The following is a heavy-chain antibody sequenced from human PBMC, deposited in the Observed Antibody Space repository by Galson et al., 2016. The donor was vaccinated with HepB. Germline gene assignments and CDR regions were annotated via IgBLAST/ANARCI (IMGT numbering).Heavy chain of an antibody. CDR2: IYSGGST. CDR3: ARVQTFYDYTWGTSRPRYFDY. Sequence: WVRQAPGKGLEWVSLIYSGGSTYHADSVRGRFTISRDISKSTLFLEMLNLRAEDTAVYYCARVQTFYDYTWGTSRPRYFDYWGQGTLVTVSS. V-gene: IGHV3-53*01. J-gene: IGHJ4*02. D-gene: IGHD3-16*02.